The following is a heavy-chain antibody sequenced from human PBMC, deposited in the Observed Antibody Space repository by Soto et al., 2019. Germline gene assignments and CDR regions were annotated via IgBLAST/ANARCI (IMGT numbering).Heavy chain of an antibody. CDR1: GGSFSGYY. CDR3: ARRNFFSALDV. J-gene: IGHJ6*02. D-gene: IGHD3-3*01. V-gene: IGHV4-34*01. Sequence: SETLSLTCAVAGGSFSGYYGGWVRQPPGKGLEWVGEINYSGSTNYNPSLKRRVTISADTSKNQVSLKVTSVTAADTAMYYCARRNFFSALDVWGQGTTVTVSS. CDR2: INYSGST.